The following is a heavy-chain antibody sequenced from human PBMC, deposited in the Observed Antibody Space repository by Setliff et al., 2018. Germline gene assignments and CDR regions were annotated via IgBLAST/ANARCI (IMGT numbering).Heavy chain of an antibody. D-gene: IGHD2-2*01. CDR2: INAGNGDT. V-gene: IGHV1-3*01. CDR1: GYTFSNYG. Sequence: ASVKVSCKASGYTFSNYGLHWVRQAPGQRLEGMGWINAGNGDTKFSQKFQDTITMTADTSAGTAYMELRSLRSDDTGVYYCARGPLDFVVTPAAAKFDYWGQGTLVTVSS. CDR3: ARGPLDFVVTPAAAKFDY. J-gene: IGHJ4*02.